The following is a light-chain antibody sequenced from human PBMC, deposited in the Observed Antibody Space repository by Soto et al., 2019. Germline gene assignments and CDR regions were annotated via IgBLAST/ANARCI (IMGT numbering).Light chain of an antibody. CDR1: QGISNS. CDR3: QKYNSAPLT. CDR2: TAS. V-gene: IGKV1-27*01. Sequence: DILMTQSPSSLSASVGDRVTSTCRASQGISNSLAWYQQKPGKDPKLLIYTASTLQSGVPSRFSGRGFGTDFTLTITSLQPEDVATYYCQKYNSAPLTFGGGTKVEIK. J-gene: IGKJ4*01.